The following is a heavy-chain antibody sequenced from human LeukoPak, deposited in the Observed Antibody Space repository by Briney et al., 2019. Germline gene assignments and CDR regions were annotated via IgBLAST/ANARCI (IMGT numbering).Heavy chain of an antibody. CDR3: ARAAVAGDSFNWFDP. CDR1: SGSINNYY. CDR2: IYYTGNT. Sequence: PSETLSLTCTVSSGSINNYYWSWIRQPPGKGLEWIGYIYYTGNTNYNPSLKSRVTISVDTSKNQFSLKLSSVSAADTAVYYCARAAVAGDSFNWFDPWGQGTLVTVSS. D-gene: IGHD6-19*01. J-gene: IGHJ5*02. V-gene: IGHV4-59*01.